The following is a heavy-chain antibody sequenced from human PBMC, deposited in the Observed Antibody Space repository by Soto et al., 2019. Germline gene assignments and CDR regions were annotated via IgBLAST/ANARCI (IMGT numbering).Heavy chain of an antibody. CDR2: IWYDGSNK. D-gene: IGHD3-22*01. J-gene: IGHJ4*02. CDR1: GFTFSSYG. CDR3: ARDWGYYYDSSGYYVPGY. V-gene: IGHV3-33*01. Sequence: GGSLRLSCAASGFTFSSYGMHWVRQAPGKGLEWVAVIWYDGSNKYYADSVKGRFTISRDNSKNTLYLQMNSLRAEDTAVYYCARDWGYYYDSSGYYVPGYWGQGTLVTVSS.